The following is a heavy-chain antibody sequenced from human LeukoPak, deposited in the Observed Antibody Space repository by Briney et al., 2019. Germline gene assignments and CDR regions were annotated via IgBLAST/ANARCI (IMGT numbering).Heavy chain of an antibody. CDR3: ARPRRRYCTNGVCYRLGY. CDR2: ISYDGSNK. Sequence: PGRSLRLSCAASGFTFSSYAMHWVRQAPGKGLEWVAVISYDGSNKYYADSVKGRFTISRDNSKNTLYLQMNSLRAEDTAVYYCARPRRRYCTNGVCYRLGYWGQGTLVTVSS. J-gene: IGHJ4*02. CDR1: GFTFSSYA. D-gene: IGHD2-8*01. V-gene: IGHV3-30-3*01.